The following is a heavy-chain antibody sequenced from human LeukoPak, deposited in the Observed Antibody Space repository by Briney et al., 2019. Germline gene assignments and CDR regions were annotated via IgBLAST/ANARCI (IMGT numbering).Heavy chain of an antibody. Sequence: GASVKVSCKASGGTFSSYAISWVRQAPGQGLEWMGRIIPILGIANYAQKFQGRVTITADKSTSTAYMELSSLRSEDTAGYYWGREEFWTMIEAPGGYFNYGAREPWSPSPQ. CDR2: IIPILGIA. CDR3: GREEFWTMIEAPGGYFNY. CDR1: GGTFSSYA. V-gene: IGHV1-69*04. D-gene: IGHD3/OR15-3a*01. J-gene: IGHJ4*02.